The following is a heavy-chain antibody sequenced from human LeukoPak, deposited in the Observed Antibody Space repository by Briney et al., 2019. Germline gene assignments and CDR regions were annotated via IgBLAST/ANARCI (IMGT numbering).Heavy chain of an antibody. CDR1: GGSISSSSYY. J-gene: IGHJ3*02. D-gene: IGHD3-22*01. Sequence: SETLSLTCTVSGGSISSSSYYWGWIRQPPGKGLEWIGSIYYSGSTYYNPSLKSRVTTSVDTSKNQFSLKLSSVTAADTAVYYCARDSSGYFYGNAFDIWGQGTMVTVSS. CDR2: IYYSGST. V-gene: IGHV4-39*01. CDR3: ARDSSGYFYGNAFDI.